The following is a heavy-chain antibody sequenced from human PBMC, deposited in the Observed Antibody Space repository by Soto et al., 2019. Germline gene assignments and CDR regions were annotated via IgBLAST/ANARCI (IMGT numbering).Heavy chain of an antibody. CDR1: GFTFSNYA. Sequence: EVQLLESGGSLVQPGGSLRLSCAASGFTFSNYAMSWVRQAPGKGLEWVSAISGRGDSTYYADSVRGRFTISRDNSKNKLYLQMNSLRAEDTAIYYCAKDQADFLEWLLPYFDYWGQGTLVTVSS. J-gene: IGHJ4*02. CDR3: AKDQADFLEWLLPYFDY. CDR2: ISGRGDST. D-gene: IGHD3-3*01. V-gene: IGHV3-23*01.